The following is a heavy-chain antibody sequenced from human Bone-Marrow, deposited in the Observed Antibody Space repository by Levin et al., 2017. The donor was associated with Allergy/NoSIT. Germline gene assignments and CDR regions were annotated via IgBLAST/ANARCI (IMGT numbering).Heavy chain of an antibody. CDR2: ISSSGSTI. CDR3: ARGSIVVVAATGFDY. D-gene: IGHD2-15*01. V-gene: IGHV3-48*03. CDR1: GFTFSSYE. Sequence: GESLKISCAASGFTFSSYEMNWVRQAPGKGLEWVSYISSSGSTIYYADSVKGRFTISRDNAKNSLYLQMNSLRAEDTAVYYCARGSIVVVAATGFDYWGQGTLVTVSS. J-gene: IGHJ4*02.